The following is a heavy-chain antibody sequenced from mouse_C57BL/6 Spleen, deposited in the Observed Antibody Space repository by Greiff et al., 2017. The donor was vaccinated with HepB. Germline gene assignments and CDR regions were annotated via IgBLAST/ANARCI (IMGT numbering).Heavy chain of an antibody. D-gene: IGHD1-1*01. CDR3: ARAHYGSSYGYFDV. Sequence: VQLQQSGPGLVKPSQSLSLTCSVTGYSITSGYYWNWIRQFPGNKLEWMGYISYDGSNNYNPSLKNRISITRDTSKNQFFLKLNSVTTEDTATYYCARAHYGSSYGYFDVWGTGTTVTVSS. J-gene: IGHJ1*03. CDR1: GYSITSGYY. CDR2: ISYDGSN. V-gene: IGHV3-6*01.